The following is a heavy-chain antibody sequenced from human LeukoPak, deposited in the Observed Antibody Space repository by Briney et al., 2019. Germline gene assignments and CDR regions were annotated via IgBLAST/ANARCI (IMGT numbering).Heavy chain of an antibody. D-gene: IGHD5-12*01. J-gene: IGHJ6*02. V-gene: IGHV3-21*01. Sequence: GGSLRLSCVASRITFSAYSMNWVRQAPGKGLEWVSCISSSSSHIYYADSVKGRFAVSRDNAKNSLYLQMNSLRAEDTAVYYCAGRLSHSMDVWGQGTTVTVSS. CDR1: RITFSAYS. CDR3: AGRLSHSMDV. CDR2: ISSSSSHI.